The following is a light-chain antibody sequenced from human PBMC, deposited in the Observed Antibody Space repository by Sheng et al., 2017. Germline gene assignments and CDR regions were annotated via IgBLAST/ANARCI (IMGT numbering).Light chain of an antibody. Sequence: EIVMTQSPATLSVSPGERATLSCRASQYISNYLAWYQQKPGQAPRLLIYGASTRATGFPARFSGTGSGTEFTLTISSLQSEDFALYYCQQRSNWPLTFGGGTKVEIK. CDR3: QQRSNWPLT. V-gene: IGKV3-15*01. CDR2: GAS. CDR1: QYISNY. J-gene: IGKJ4*01.